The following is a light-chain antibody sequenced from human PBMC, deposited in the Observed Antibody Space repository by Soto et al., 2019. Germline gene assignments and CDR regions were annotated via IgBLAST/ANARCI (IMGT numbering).Light chain of an antibody. CDR2: DND. CDR1: SSNIGNNF. CDR3: ATWDGSLSAVV. Sequence: QSLLTQPPSVSAAPGQTVTISCSGSSSNIGNNFVSWYQQLPGTAPKLLIYDNDKRPSGIPDRFSGSKSGTSATLGITGLQTGDEADYYCATWDGSLSAVVFGGGTKLTVL. V-gene: IGLV1-51*01. J-gene: IGLJ2*01.